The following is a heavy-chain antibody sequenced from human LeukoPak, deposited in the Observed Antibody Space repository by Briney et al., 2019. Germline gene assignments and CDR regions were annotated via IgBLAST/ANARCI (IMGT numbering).Heavy chain of an antibody. CDR1: GFTFSSYA. D-gene: IGHD3-16*01. CDR2: ISGSGGST. V-gene: IGHV3-23*01. CDR3: ARGLDDLRGMDV. Sequence: PGGSLRLSCAASGFTFSSYAMSWVRQAPGKGLEWVSAISGSGGSTYYADSVKGRFTISRDNSKNTLYLQMNSLRAEDTAVYYCARGLDDLRGMDVWGQGTTVTVFS. J-gene: IGHJ6*02.